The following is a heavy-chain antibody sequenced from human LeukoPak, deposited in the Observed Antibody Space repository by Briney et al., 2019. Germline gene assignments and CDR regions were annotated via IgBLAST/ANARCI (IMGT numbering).Heavy chain of an antibody. J-gene: IGHJ4*02. D-gene: IGHD2-2*01. CDR3: ARLEVEDIVVVPAATSGGY. CDR1: GYSISSGYY. Sequence: PSQTLSLTCAVSGYSISSGYYWGWIRQPPGKGLEWIWSIYHSGNTYYNPSLTSPATISVGTAKNQFSLKLSSVTAADTAVYYCARLEVEDIVVVPAATSGGYWGQGTLVSVSS. V-gene: IGHV4-38-2*01. CDR2: IYHSGNT.